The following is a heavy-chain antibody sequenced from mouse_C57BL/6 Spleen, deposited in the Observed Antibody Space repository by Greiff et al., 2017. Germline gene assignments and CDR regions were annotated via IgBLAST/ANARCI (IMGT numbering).Heavy chain of an antibody. CDR3: VGGGGSSYGDY. CDR2: IRSKSNNYAT. D-gene: IGHD1-1*01. V-gene: IGHV10-1*01. J-gene: IGHJ2*01. Sequence: VQLVESGGGLVQPKGSLKLSCAASGFSFNTYAMNWVRQAPGKGLEWVARIRSKSNNYATYYADSVKDRFTISRDDSESMLYLQMNNLKTEDTAMYYCVGGGGSSYGDYWGQGTTLTVSS. CDR1: GFSFNTYA.